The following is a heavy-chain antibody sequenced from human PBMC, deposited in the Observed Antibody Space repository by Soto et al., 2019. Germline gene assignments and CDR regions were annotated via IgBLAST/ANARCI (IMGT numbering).Heavy chain of an antibody. Sequence: GGSLRLSCATSGFTFSSYTMTWVRQAPGKGLEWVSGINWNGGSTGYADSVKGRFTISRDNAKNSLYLQMNSLRAEDTALYHCARGRGQWLVPYYFDYWGQGTLVTVSS. CDR2: INWNGGST. V-gene: IGHV3-20*01. J-gene: IGHJ4*02. CDR1: GFTFSSYT. CDR3: ARGRGQWLVPYYFDY. D-gene: IGHD6-19*01.